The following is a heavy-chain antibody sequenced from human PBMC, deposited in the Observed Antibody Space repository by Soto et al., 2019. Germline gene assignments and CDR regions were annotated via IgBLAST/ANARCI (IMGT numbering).Heavy chain of an antibody. D-gene: IGHD2-21*01. Sequence: PGGSLRLSCAASGFTVSNNYMSWVRHAPGKGLEWVSVIYAGGSTYYADSVKGRFTISRDNSKNTLYLQMNSLRAEDTAVYYCARDRRSLSDYYYYMDVWGKGNPVTVSS. J-gene: IGHJ6*03. V-gene: IGHV3-66*01. CDR2: IYAGGST. CDR1: GFTVSNNY. CDR3: ARDRRSLSDYYYYMDV.